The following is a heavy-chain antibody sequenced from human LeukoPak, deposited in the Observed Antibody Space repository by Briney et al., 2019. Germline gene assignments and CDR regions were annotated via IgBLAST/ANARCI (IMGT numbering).Heavy chain of an antibody. J-gene: IGHJ5*02. V-gene: IGHV4-4*07. D-gene: IGHD4-11*01. CDR3: ARDWGMTTVTTGWFDP. Sequence: SETLSLTCTVSGGSISSYYWSWIRQPAGKGLEWIGRIYTGGSTNYNPSLKSRVTMSVDTSKNQFSLKLSSVTAADTAVYYCARDWGMTTVTTGWFDPWGQGTLVTVSS. CDR2: IYTGGST. CDR1: GGSISSYY.